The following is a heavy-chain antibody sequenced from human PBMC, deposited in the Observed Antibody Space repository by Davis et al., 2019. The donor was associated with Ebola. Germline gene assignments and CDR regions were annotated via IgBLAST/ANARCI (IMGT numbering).Heavy chain of an antibody. J-gene: IGHJ4*02. D-gene: IGHD2-15*01. V-gene: IGHV1-3*01. CDR2: INAGNGNT. CDR1: GYTFTSYA. Sequence: AASVKVSCKASGYTFTSYAMHWVRQAPGQRLEWMGWINAGNGNTKYSQKFQGRVTITRDTSASTAYMELSSLRSEDTAVYYCAIPDCSGDGCFSVYIKYWGQGTLVTVSS. CDR3: AIPDCSGDGCFSVYIKY.